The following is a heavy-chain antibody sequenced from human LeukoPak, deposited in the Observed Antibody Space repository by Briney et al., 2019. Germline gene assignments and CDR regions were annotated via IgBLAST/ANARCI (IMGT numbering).Heavy chain of an antibody. CDR1: GFTFSSYA. D-gene: IGHD5-18*01. CDR3: ANGYNYGLDY. J-gene: IGHJ4*02. CDR2: ISTSGGST. V-gene: IGHV3-23*01. Sequence: GGSLRLSCAASGFTFSSYAMSWVRQAPGKGLKWVSGISTSGGSTYYSDSVKGRFTISRDNSKNTLYLQMNSLRAEDTAVYYCANGYNYGLDYWGQGTLVTVSS.